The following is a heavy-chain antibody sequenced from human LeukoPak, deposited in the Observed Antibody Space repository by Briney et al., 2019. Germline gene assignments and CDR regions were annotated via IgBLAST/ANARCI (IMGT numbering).Heavy chain of an antibody. CDR2: LYYSGST. J-gene: IGHJ4*02. V-gene: IGHV4-61*01. CDR1: GGSVSSDSYF. Sequence: SETLSLTCTVSGGSVSSDSYFWTWIRQPPGKGLEWMGYLYYSGSTNYNPSLKSRVTISLDTSKSQICLKLSSVTAADTAVYYCARGQRRLQDYWGQGTLVTVSS. CDR3: ARGQRRLQDY.